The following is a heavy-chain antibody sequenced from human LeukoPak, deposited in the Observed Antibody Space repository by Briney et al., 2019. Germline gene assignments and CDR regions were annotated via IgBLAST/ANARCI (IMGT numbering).Heavy chain of an antibody. CDR2: ISWNSGSI. CDR1: GFTFDDYA. D-gene: IGHD6-13*01. J-gene: IGHJ4*02. CDR3: ARDVAAAGLFDY. Sequence: PGGSLRLSCAASGFTFDDYAMHWVRQAPGKGLEWVSGISWNSGSIGYADSVKGRFTISRDNAKNSLYLQMNSLRAEDTAVYYCARDVAAAGLFDYWGQGTLVTVSS. V-gene: IGHV3-9*01.